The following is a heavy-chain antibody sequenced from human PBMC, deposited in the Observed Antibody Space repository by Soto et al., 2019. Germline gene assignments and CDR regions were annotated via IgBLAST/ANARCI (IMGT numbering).Heavy chain of an antibody. V-gene: IGHV4-59*08. CDR3: ARQGYSSEAYFDL. CDR2: IYYSGST. CDR1: GGSISSYY. J-gene: IGHJ2*01. Sequence: QVQLQESGPGLVKPSETLSLTCTVSGGSISSYYWSWIRQPPGQGLGWIGYIYYSGSTNYNPSLKIRGAISVDTSKSQCCLKASSVTAADTAVYYCARQGYSSEAYFDLWGRRSPVTVS. D-gene: IGHD6-25*01.